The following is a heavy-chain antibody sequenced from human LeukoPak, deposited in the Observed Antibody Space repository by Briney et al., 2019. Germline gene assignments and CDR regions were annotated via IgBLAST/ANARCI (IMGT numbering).Heavy chain of an antibody. CDR2: ISYDGSDK. CDR3: ARDCSGGSCYFDY. CDR1: GFTFSSYA. Sequence: PGRSLRLSCAASGFTFSSYATHWVRQAPGKGLEWVAAISYDGSDKYYADSVKGRFTISRDNSKNTLYLQMNSLRAEDTAVYYCARDCSGGSCYFDYWGQGTLVTVSS. V-gene: IGHV3-30*04. D-gene: IGHD2-15*01. J-gene: IGHJ4*02.